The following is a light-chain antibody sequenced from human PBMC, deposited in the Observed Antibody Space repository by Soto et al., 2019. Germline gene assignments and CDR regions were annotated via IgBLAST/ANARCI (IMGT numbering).Light chain of an antibody. CDR2: DAS. Sequence: DIQMTQSPSTLSASVGGRVTITCRASQSISSWLAWYQQKPGKAPKLLIYDASSLESGVPSRFSGSGSGTEFTLTISSLQPDDFATYYCQQYNSYSFGQGTKVEIK. V-gene: IGKV1-5*01. CDR1: QSISSW. CDR3: QQYNSYS. J-gene: IGKJ1*01.